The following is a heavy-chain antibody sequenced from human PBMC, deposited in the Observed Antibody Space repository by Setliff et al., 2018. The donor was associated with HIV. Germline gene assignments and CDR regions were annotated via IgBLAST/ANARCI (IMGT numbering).Heavy chain of an antibody. Sequence: NPSETLSLTCTVSGGSISSGGYYWSWIRQHPGKGLDWIGHIYYTEITYYNPSLRSRLTISLDTSKNQFSLKLSSVTAADTAVYFCARDGVGYNPFYYYGMDVWGQGTTVTVSS. CDR2: IYYTEIT. D-gene: IGHD5-12*01. V-gene: IGHV4-31*03. J-gene: IGHJ6*02. CDR1: GGSISSGGYY. CDR3: ARDGVGYNPFYYYGMDV.